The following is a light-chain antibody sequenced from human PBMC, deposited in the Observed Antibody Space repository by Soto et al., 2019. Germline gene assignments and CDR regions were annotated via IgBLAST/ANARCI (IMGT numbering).Light chain of an antibody. J-gene: IGLJ1*01. CDR3: SSYTSSSTPYV. CDR2: EVS. V-gene: IGLV2-14*01. CDR1: SSDVGGYNY. Sequence: QSGLPQPASVSGSPGQSITTSCTGTSSDVGGYNYVSWYQQHPGKAPKLMIYEVSNRPSGVSNRFSGSKSGNTASLTISGLQAEDEADYYCSSYTSSSTPYVFGTGTKVTVL.